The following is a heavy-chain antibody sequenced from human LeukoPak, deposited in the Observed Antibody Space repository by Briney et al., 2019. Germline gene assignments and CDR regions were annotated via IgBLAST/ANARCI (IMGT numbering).Heavy chain of an antibody. J-gene: IGHJ4*02. CDR1: GGSISSYY. D-gene: IGHD6-13*01. CDR2: IYYSGST. CDR3: ARQQLSQLYYFDY. Sequence: TSETLSLTCTVSGGSISSYYWGWLRQPPGKGLEWIGYIYYSGSTNYNPSLKSRVTISVDTSKNQFSLKLSSVTAADTAVYYCARQQLSQLYYFDYWGEGTLVTVSS. V-gene: IGHV4-59*01.